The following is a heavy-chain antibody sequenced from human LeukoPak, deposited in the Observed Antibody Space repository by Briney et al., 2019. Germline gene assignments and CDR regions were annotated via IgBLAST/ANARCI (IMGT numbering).Heavy chain of an antibody. CDR3: ARDRGGSSGWSESFEY. CDR2: XXHSETT. V-gene: IGHV4-59*01. Sequence: XXSYYWSWXRQSPGKGXEXXXXXXHSETTKYNPSLKSRVTISVDTPKNQLSLHLTSVTAADTAVYYCARDRGGSSGWSESFEYWGQGTLVTVSS. CDR1: XXSYY. J-gene: IGHJ4*02. D-gene: IGHD6-19*01.